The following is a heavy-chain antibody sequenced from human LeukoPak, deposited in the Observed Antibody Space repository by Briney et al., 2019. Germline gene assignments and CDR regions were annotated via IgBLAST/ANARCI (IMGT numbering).Heavy chain of an antibody. Sequence: SETLSLTCTVSGGSISSYYWRWIRQPPGKGLEWIGYIYYSGSTNYNPSLKSRVTISVDTSKNQFSLKLSSVTAADTAVYYCARVNRQWLVRFFDYWGQGTLVTVSS. CDR3: ARVNRQWLVRFFDY. CDR1: GGSISSYY. D-gene: IGHD6-19*01. CDR2: IYYSGST. J-gene: IGHJ4*02. V-gene: IGHV4-59*01.